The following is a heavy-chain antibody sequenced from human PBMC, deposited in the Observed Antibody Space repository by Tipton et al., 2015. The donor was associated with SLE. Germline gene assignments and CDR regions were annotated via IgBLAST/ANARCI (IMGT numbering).Heavy chain of an antibody. CDR3: ARRKVEDFDY. D-gene: IGHD5-24*01. CDR1: GGSISSYY. Sequence: TLSLTCTVSGGSISSYYWGWIRQPPGKGLEWIGSIYYSGSTYYNPSLKSRVTISVNTSKNQFSLKLSSVTAADTAVYYCARRKVEDFDYWGQGTLVTVSS. V-gene: IGHV4-39*01. CDR2: IYYSGST. J-gene: IGHJ4*02.